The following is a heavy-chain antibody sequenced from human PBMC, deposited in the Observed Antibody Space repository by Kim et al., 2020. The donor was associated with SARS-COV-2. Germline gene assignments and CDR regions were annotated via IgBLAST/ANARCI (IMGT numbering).Heavy chain of an antibody. CDR2: IA. Sequence: IANYAPKFQGRVTITADKSTSTAYMELSSLRSEDTAVYYCARGDDDAFDIWGQGTMVTVSS. CDR3: ARGDDDAFDI. J-gene: IGHJ3*02. V-gene: IGHV1-69*04.